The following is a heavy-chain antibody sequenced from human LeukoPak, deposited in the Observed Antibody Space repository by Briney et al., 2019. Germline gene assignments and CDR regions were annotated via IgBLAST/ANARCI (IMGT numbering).Heavy chain of an antibody. D-gene: IGHD6-19*01. CDR2: IYYSGST. CDR1: GGSISSYY. J-gene: IGHJ5*02. CDR3: ARREVAGTFDP. Sequence: SETLSLTCTVSGGSISSYYWSWIRKPPGKGLEWIGYIYYSGSTNYNPSLKSRVTISVDTSKNQFSLKLSSVTAADTAVYYCARREVAGTFDPWGQGTLVTVSS. V-gene: IGHV4-59*08.